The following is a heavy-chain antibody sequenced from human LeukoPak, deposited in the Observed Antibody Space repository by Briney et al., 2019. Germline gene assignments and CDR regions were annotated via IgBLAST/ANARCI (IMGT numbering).Heavy chain of an antibody. CDR1: GYTFTSYA. V-gene: IGHV7-4-1*02. CDR2: INTNTGNP. D-gene: IGHD3-22*01. Sequence: ASVTVSFTASGYTFTSYAMNWVRQAPGQGLEWMGWINTNTGNPTYAQGFTGRFVFSLDTSVSTAYLQISSLKAEDTAVYYCARDSVYYDTSRGPHFDYWGQGTLVTVSS. CDR3: ARDSVYYDTSRGPHFDY. J-gene: IGHJ4*02.